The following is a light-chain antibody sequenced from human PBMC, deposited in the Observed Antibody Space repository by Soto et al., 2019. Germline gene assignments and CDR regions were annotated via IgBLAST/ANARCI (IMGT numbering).Light chain of an antibody. Sequence: DIQMTQSPSSLSASVGERVTIICRASQSLIALLSWYQPEPGKAPKVLIYDGSSWAGGVPSRFTGSGSGTEFTLTINSLQPDDFATYYCQQYSVYWTFGQGTKVDIK. CDR2: DGS. CDR1: QSLIAL. CDR3: QQYSVYWT. V-gene: IGKV1-5*02. J-gene: IGKJ1*01.